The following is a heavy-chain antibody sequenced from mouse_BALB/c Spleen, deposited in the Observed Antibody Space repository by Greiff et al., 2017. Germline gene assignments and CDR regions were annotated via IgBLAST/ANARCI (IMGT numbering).Heavy chain of an antibody. CDR3: TRGFITTATEAMDY. Sequence: SGTVLARPGASVKMSCKASGYTFTSYWMHWVKQRPGQGLEWIGAIYPGNSDTSYNQKFKGKAKLTAVTSTSTAYMELSSLTNEDSAVYYCTRGFITTATEAMDYWGQGTSVTVSS. CDR1: GYTFTSYW. CDR2: IYPGNSDT. D-gene: IGHD1-2*01. V-gene: IGHV1-5*01. J-gene: IGHJ4*01.